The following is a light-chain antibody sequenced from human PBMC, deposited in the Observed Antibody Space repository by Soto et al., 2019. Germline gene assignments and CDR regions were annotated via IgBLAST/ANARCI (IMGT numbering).Light chain of an antibody. V-gene: IGLV2-14*01. CDR2: DVS. Sequence: QSALTQPASVSGSPRQSITISCTGTRSDVGGYNYVSWYQQHPGKAPKLIIYDVSNRPSGVSNRFSGSKSGNTASLTISGLQAEDEADYYCSSYTSSSTYVFGTGTKVTVL. CDR3: SSYTSSSTYV. J-gene: IGLJ1*01. CDR1: RSDVGGYNY.